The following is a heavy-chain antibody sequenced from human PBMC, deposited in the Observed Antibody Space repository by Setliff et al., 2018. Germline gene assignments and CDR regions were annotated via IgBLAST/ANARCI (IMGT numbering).Heavy chain of an antibody. J-gene: IGHJ4*02. CDR1: GGTFSNYA. Sequence: GASVKVSCKASGGTFSNYAISWVRQAPGQGLEWMGWINNYNFNTQYAQKFQGRVTVTTDTSTTTAYMELRSLRADDTAVYYCARINFYDSTAYYYAPHYWGQGTLVTVSS. D-gene: IGHD3-22*01. V-gene: IGHV1-18*01. CDR2: INNYNFNT. CDR3: ARINFYDSTAYYYAPHY.